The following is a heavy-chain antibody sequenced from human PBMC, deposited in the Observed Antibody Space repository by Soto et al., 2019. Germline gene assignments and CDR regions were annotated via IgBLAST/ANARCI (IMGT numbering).Heavy chain of an antibody. Sequence: SESLSLTCTVSGDSISSGNKYWSWIRQPQGRGLEWIGYVFSSGTTYYNPSLKGRASISLDASEKQFSLKFASVTDADSAVYYCARVPSPFDYYYAMDVWGQGTTVTVSS. V-gene: IGHV4-30-4*01. CDR1: GDSISSGNKY. CDR2: VFSSGTT. D-gene: IGHD3-16*01. J-gene: IGHJ6*02. CDR3: ARVPSPFDYYYAMDV.